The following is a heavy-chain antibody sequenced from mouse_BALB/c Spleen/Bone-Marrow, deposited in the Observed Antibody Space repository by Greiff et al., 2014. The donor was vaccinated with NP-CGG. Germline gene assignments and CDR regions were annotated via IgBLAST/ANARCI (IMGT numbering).Heavy chain of an antibody. Sequence: DVKLVESGPSLVKPSQTLSLTCSVTGDSITSGYWNWIRKFPANKLEYMGYINFSGSTYYNPSLKSRISIIRDTSKNQYYLQLNSVTNEDTATYYCASGEPTMITYYAMDYWGQGTSVTVSS. J-gene: IGHJ4*01. CDR3: ASGEPTMITYYAMDY. V-gene: IGHV3-8*02. CDR2: INFSGST. CDR1: GDSITSGY. D-gene: IGHD2-4*01.